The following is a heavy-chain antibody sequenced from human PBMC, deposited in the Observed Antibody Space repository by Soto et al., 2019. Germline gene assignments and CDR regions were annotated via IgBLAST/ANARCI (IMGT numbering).Heavy chain of an antibody. CDR3: ASGPYYDILTGYSSRGYGMDV. J-gene: IGHJ6*02. D-gene: IGHD3-9*01. Sequence: QVQLVESGGGVVQPGRSLRLSCAASGFTFSSYAMHWVRQAPGKGLEWVAVISYDGSNKYYADSVKGRFTISRDNSKNTLYLQMNSLRAEDTAVYYCASGPYYDILTGYSSRGYGMDVWGQGTTVTVSS. CDR1: GFTFSSYA. CDR2: ISYDGSNK. V-gene: IGHV3-30-3*01.